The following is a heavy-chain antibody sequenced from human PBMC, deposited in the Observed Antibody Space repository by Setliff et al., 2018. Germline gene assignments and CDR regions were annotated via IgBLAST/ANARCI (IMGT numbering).Heavy chain of an antibody. CDR1: GFTFSSYW. V-gene: IGHV3-7*01. CDR3: ARPGRSNYWDSFDY. J-gene: IGHJ4*02. Sequence: TGGSLRLSCAASGFTFSSYWMSWVRQAPGKGLEWVANINQDGSEKYYVDSVKGRFTISRDNAKNSLYLQMNSLRADDTAVYYCARPGRSNYWDSFDYWGRGTLVTVSS. CDR2: INQDGSEK. D-gene: IGHD3-10*01.